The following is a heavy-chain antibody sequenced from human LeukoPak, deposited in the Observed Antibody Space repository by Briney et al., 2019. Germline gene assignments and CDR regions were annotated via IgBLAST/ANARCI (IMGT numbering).Heavy chain of an antibody. Sequence: GGSLRLSCAASGFTFSSYAMHWVRQAPGKGLEYVSAISSNGGSTYYANSVKGRFTISRDNSKNTLYLQMGSLRAEDVAVYYCARDREDYYGSGSYYCLDYWGQGTLVTVSS. V-gene: IGHV3-64*01. J-gene: IGHJ4*02. CDR1: GFTFSSYA. D-gene: IGHD3-10*01. CDR3: ARDREDYYGSGSYYCLDY. CDR2: ISSNGGST.